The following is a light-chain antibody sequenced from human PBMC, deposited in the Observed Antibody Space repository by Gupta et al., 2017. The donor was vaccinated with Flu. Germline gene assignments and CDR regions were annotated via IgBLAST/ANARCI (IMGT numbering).Light chain of an antibody. CDR3: QQSDSTPPA. V-gene: IGKV1-39*01. J-gene: IGKJ3*01. CDR1: QSISSY. Sequence: PSSLSASVGDRVTITCRASQSISSYLNWYQQKPGKAPKLLIYAASSLQSGVPSRFSGSGSGTDFTLTISSLQPEDFATYYCQQSDSTPPAFGRGTKVDIK. CDR2: AAS.